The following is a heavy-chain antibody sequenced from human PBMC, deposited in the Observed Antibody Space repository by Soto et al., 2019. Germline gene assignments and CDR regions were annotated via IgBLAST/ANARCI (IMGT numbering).Heavy chain of an antibody. J-gene: IGHJ5*02. CDR1: GYTFTSYG. Sequence: ASVKVSCKASGYTFTSYGISWVRQAPGQGLEWMGWISAYNGNTNYAQKLQGRVTMTTDTSTSTAYMELRSLRSDDTAVYYCARDLTWNYPNWFDPWGQGTQVTVSS. CDR3: ARDLTWNYPNWFDP. D-gene: IGHD1-7*01. V-gene: IGHV1-18*01. CDR2: ISAYNGNT.